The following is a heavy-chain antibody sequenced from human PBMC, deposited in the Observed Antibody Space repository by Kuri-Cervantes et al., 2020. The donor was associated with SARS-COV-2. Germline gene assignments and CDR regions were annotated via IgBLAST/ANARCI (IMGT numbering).Heavy chain of an antibody. CDR3: ARGSEAGYYYFDY. D-gene: IGHD3-9*01. CDR2: ISSSSSTI. CDR1: GFTFSSYS. V-gene: IGHV3-48*02. Sequence: GESLKISCAASGFTFSSYSMNWVRQAPGKGLEWVSYISSSSSTIYYADSVKGRFTISRDNAKNSLYLQMNSLRDEATAVYYCARGSEAGYYYFDYWGQGTLVTVSS. J-gene: IGHJ4*02.